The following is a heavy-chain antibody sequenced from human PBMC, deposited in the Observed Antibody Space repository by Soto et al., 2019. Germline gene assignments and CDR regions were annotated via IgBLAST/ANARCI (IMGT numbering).Heavy chain of an antibody. CDR2: IYYSGST. D-gene: IGHD6-13*01. Sequence: SETLSLTCTVSGGSISSYYWSWIRQPPGKGLEWIGYIYYSGSTNYNPSLKSRATISVDTSKNQFSLKLSSVTAADTAVYYCARETRQKLEEAYYYGIDVWGQGPTVAVYS. CDR3: ARETRQKLEEAYYYGIDV. CDR1: GGSISSYY. J-gene: IGHJ6*02. V-gene: IGHV4-59*01.